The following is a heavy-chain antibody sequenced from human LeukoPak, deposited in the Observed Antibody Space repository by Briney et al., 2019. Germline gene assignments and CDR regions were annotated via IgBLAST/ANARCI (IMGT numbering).Heavy chain of an antibody. J-gene: IGHJ6*03. Sequence: PSETLPLTCTVSGGSISSSTYYWGWIRQPPEKRLEWIGTIYYSGSNYYNPSLKSRVAISVDTSKNQFSLKLSSVTAADTAVYYCARLRGETARGYSGYDMNYYYYYYMDVWGKGTTVTVSS. CDR1: GGSISSSTYY. D-gene: IGHD5-12*01. CDR2: IYYSGSN. CDR3: ARLRGETARGYSGYDMNYYYYYYMDV. V-gene: IGHV4-39*01.